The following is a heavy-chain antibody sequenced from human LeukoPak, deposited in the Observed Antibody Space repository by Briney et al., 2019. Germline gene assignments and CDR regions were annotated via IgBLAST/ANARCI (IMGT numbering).Heavy chain of an antibody. CDR2: IYDRGPA. V-gene: IGHV4-30-2*01. J-gene: IGHJ3*02. D-gene: IGHD1-20*01. CDR1: GYAITSGGFS. CDR3: ARGGITGPRDAFDI. Sequence: SETLSLTCTVSGYAITSGGFSWNWIRQPPGKGLEWIGCIYDRGPAYYNPSLKSRFTISVDTSKNQFSLKLSSVTAADTAVYYCARGGITGPRDAFDIWGQGTMVTVSS.